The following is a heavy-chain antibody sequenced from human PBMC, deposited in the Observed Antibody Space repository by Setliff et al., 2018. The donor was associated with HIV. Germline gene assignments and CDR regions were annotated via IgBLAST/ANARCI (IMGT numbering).Heavy chain of an antibody. CDR2: INSDGTII. CDR1: GFTFSTYW. Sequence: PGESLKISCAASGFTFSTYWMHWVRQPPGKGLVWVSRINSDGTIINYADSVKGRFTISRDNARNTLSLQMNSLGAEDTAMYYCVRDRHIVARYFDNWGQGTLVTVSS. D-gene: IGHD6-6*01. J-gene: IGHJ4*02. CDR3: VRDRHIVARYFDN. V-gene: IGHV3-74*01.